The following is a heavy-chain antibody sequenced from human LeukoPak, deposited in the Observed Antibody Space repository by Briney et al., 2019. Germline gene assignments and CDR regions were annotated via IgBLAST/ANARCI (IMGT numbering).Heavy chain of an antibody. CDR3: ARHLSGVTGYTYGRGIDY. Sequence: GGSLRLSCAASGFTVSSNYMSGGRQAPGKGLEWGSVTYSGGTTYYAASVKGRFTISRDNSKTTLYLQMNSLRAADTAVYYCARHLSGVTGYTYGRGIDYWGQGTLVTVSS. CDR1: GFTVSSNY. D-gene: IGHD5-18*01. V-gene: IGHV3-53*01. CDR2: TYSGGTT. J-gene: IGHJ4*02.